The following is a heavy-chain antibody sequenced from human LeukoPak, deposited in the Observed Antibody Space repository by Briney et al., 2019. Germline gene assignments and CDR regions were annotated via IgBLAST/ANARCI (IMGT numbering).Heavy chain of an antibody. Sequence: GGSLRLSXAASGFTFSSYWMSWVCQAPGKGLEWVANIKQDGSERYYVDSVKGRFTISRDNAKNSLYLQMNSLRAEDTAVYYCARDFFSGWYDHDAFDIWGQGTMVTVSS. J-gene: IGHJ3*02. CDR3: ARDFFSGWYDHDAFDI. CDR1: GFTFSSYW. D-gene: IGHD6-19*01. V-gene: IGHV3-7*01. CDR2: IKQDGSER.